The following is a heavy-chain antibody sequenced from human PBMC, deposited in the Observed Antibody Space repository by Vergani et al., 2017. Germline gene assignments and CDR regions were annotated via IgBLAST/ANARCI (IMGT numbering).Heavy chain of an antibody. CDR3: ASNPLEYSSGWYNYYYYMDF. D-gene: IGHD6-19*01. CDR2: IWYDGSNK. Sequence: QVQLVESGGGVVQPGRSLRLSCAASGFTFSSYGMHWVRQAPGKGLEWVAVIWYDGSNKYYADSVKGRFTISRDNSKNTLYLQMNSLRAEDTAVYYCASNPLEYSSGWYNYYYYMDFWGKGTTVTVSS. V-gene: IGHV3-33*01. J-gene: IGHJ6*03. CDR1: GFTFSSYG.